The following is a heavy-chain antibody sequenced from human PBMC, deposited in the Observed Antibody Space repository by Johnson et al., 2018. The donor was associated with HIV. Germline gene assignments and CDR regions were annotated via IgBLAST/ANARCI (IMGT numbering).Heavy chain of an antibody. CDR1: GFTFSNYA. J-gene: IGHJ3*02. CDR2: ISYDGNNK. CDR3: ARELGGSSLPFGAFDI. V-gene: IGHV3-30-3*01. D-gene: IGHD6-13*01. Sequence: QVQLVESGGGLVQPGGSLRLSCAASGFTFSNYAMHWVRQAPGKGLEWVAVISYDGNNKYYADSVKGRFTISRDNAKNSVYLQMNSLRAEDTAVYYCARELGGSSLPFGAFDIWGQGTMVTVSS.